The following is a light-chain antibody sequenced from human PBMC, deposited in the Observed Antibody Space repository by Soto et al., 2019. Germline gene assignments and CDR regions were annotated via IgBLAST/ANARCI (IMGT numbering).Light chain of an antibody. Sequence: QSVLTQPPSASGSPGQSVTISCTGTRSDIGSYNYVSWYQQHPDKAPKLMIFEVNERPSGVPDRFSGSKSGNTASLTVSGLQAEDEADYYCTSYAGSNNPVVFGGGTKVTVL. J-gene: IGLJ2*01. CDR3: TSYAGSNNPVV. V-gene: IGLV2-8*01. CDR1: RSDIGSYNY. CDR2: EVN.